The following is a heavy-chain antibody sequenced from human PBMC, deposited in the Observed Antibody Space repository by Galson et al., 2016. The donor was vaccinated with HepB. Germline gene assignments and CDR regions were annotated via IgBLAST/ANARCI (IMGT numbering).Heavy chain of an antibody. CDR2: ISWNSGRI. CDR3: AKVSYYGGYGMDV. CDR1: GFTFDDYD. Sequence: SLRLSCAASGFTFDDYDMHWVRHAPGKGLEWVSGISWNSGRIDYADSVKGRFIISRDNANNSLYLQIISLRGEDTALYYCAKVSYYGGYGMDVWGQGTLVTVSS. D-gene: IGHD3-10*01. V-gene: IGHV3-9*01. J-gene: IGHJ6*02.